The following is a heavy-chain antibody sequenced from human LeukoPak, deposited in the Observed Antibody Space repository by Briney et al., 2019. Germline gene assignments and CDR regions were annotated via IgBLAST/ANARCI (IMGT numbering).Heavy chain of an antibody. V-gene: IGHV7-4-1*02. Sequence: GASVKVSCKASGYTFTNYAMNWVRQTPGQMLEWMGWINTNTGNPTYAQGFTGRFVFSLDTSVSTAYLQISSLKAEDTAVYYCARDIGSGWYDFDYWGQGTLVTVSS. CDR1: GYTFTNYA. CDR3: ARDIGSGWYDFDY. J-gene: IGHJ4*02. CDR2: INTNTGNP. D-gene: IGHD6-19*01.